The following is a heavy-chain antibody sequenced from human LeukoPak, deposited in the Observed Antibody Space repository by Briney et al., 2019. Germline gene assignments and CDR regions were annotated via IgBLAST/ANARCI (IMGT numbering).Heavy chain of an antibody. Sequence: ASVTVSCKASGYTFTSYGISWVRQAPGQGLEWMGWISAYNGDTDYAQKFQGRVTMTTDTSTSTAYMELRSLRSDDTAVYYCARVGNGSGFDLWGQGTMVTVSS. V-gene: IGHV1-18*01. CDR1: GYTFTSYG. J-gene: IGHJ3*01. CDR3: ARVGNGSGFDL. CDR2: ISAYNGDT.